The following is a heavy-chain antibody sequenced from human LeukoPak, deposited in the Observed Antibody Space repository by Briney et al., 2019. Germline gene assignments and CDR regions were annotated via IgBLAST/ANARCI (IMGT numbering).Heavy chain of an antibody. V-gene: IGHV3-30*02. Sequence: QPGGSLRLSCAASGFTCRNYGMHWVRQAPGKGLGWVAFRRYDGSNKYYADSVKGRFTISRDNAKNSLYLQMNSLRAEDTAVYYCARDGYCSGGSCYKGRFDYWGQGTLVTVSS. J-gene: IGHJ4*02. CDR3: ARDGYCSGGSCYKGRFDY. CDR1: GFTCRNYG. CDR2: RRYDGSNK. D-gene: IGHD2-15*01.